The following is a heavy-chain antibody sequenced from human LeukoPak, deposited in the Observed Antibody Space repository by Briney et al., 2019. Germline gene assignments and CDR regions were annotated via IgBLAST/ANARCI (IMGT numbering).Heavy chain of an antibody. D-gene: IGHD2-15*01. J-gene: IGHJ4*02. CDR3: AKAGGSGQFDL. Sequence: SETLSLTCAVSGQSFRGYFWVWIRQSPGKGLEWLGEINHGGGANYNPSLRRRLTISLDTSKNQFSLQITSVTAADTAVYYCAKAGGSGQFDLWGQGNLVTVSS. CDR2: INHGGGA. CDR1: GQSFRGYF. V-gene: IGHV4-34*01.